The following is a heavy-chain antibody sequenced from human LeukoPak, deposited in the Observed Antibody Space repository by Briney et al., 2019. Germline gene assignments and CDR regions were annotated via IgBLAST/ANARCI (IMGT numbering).Heavy chain of an antibody. CDR1: GYTFTGYY. J-gene: IGHJ4*02. V-gene: IGHV1-8*02. CDR3: ARAGNDYGDYFDY. CDR2: INPNSGNT. D-gene: IGHD4-17*01. Sequence: ASVKVSCKASGYTFTGYYMHWVRQAPGQGLEWMGWINPNSGNTGYAQKFQGRVTMTRNTSISTAYMELSSLRSEDTAVYYCARAGNDYGDYFDYWGQGTLVTVSS.